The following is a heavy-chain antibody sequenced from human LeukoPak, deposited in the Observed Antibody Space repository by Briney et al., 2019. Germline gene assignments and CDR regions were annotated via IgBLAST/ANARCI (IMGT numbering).Heavy chain of an antibody. V-gene: IGHV3-7*01. CDR2: IKHDGSEN. D-gene: IGHD5-12*01. Sequence: GGSLRLSCAASGLTFSDYWMSWVRQAPGQGLEWVANIKHDGSENYYVDSVKGRFTISRDNARNSLYLQMNSLRAEDTAVYYCARDRYSGFETHFDYWGQGTLATVSS. CDR3: ARDRYSGFETHFDY. CDR1: GLTFSDYW. J-gene: IGHJ4*02.